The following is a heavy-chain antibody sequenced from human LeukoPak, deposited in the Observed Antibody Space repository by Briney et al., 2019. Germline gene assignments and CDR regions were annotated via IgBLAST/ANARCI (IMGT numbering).Heavy chain of an antibody. Sequence: EPSETLSLTCAVYGGSFSGYYWSWIRQPPGKGLEWIGEINHSGSTNYNPSLKSRVTISVDTSKNQFSLKLSSVTAADTAVYYCARADGSSLWYYYYGMDVWGLGTTVTVSS. D-gene: IGHD6-13*01. V-gene: IGHV4-34*01. CDR3: ARADGSSLWYYYYGMDV. J-gene: IGHJ6*02. CDR1: GGSFSGYY. CDR2: INHSGST.